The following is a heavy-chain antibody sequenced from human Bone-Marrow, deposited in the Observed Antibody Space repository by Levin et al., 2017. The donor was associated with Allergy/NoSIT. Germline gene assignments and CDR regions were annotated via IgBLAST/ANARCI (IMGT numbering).Heavy chain of an antibody. CDR1: GGSISSSNW. Sequence: SETLSLTCAVSGGSISSSNWWSWVRQPPGKGLEWIGEIYHSGSTNYNPSLKSRVTISVDKSKNQFSLKLSSVTAADTAVYYCARGVGYYDSSGYRKPYYYYGMDVWGQGTTVTVSS. V-gene: IGHV4-4*02. J-gene: IGHJ6*02. CDR2: IYHSGST. CDR3: ARGVGYYDSSGYRKPYYYYGMDV. D-gene: IGHD3-22*01.